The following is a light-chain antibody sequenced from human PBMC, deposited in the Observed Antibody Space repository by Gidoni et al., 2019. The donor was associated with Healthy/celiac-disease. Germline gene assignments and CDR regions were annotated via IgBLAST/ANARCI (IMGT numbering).Light chain of an antibody. V-gene: IGKV3-20*01. CDR3: QQYGSSPRYT. Sequence: ELELTQSPGNLSLSTGERATLTCRASQSVSSSYLAWNQQKPGQVPMLPIYGASSRATVIPDRLSGSGSGTDFSLTISRLEPEDFAVYYCQQYGSSPRYTFGQGTKLEIK. J-gene: IGKJ2*01. CDR1: QSVSSSY. CDR2: GAS.